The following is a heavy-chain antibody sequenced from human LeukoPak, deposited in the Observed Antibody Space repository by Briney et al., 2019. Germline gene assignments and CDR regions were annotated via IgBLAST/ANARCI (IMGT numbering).Heavy chain of an antibody. CDR3: ARERGPRLYSSSSTIRANYYYGMDV. Sequence: PGGSLRLSCAASGFTFSDYYMSWIRQAPGKGLEWVSYISSSGSTIYYADSVKGRFTISRDNAKNSLYLQMNSLRAEDTVVYYCARERGPRLYSSSSTIRANYYYGMDVWGQGTTVTVSS. CDR1: GFTFSDYY. J-gene: IGHJ6*02. D-gene: IGHD6-13*01. CDR2: ISSSGSTI. V-gene: IGHV3-11*01.